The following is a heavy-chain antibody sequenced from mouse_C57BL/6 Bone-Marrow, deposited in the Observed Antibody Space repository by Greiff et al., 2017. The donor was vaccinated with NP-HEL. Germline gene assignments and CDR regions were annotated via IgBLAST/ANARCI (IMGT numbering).Heavy chain of an antibody. V-gene: IGHV1-64*01. J-gene: IGHJ2*01. CDR3: ARWGWLLRFDY. CDR1: GFNIKDDY. CDR2: IHPNSGST. D-gene: IGHD2-3*01. Sequence: QVQLQQSGAELVRPGASVKLSCTASGFNIKDDYMHWVKQRPGQGLEWIGMIHPNSGSTNYNEKFKSKATLTVDKSSSTAYMQLSSLTSEDSAVYYCARWGWLLRFDYWGQGTTLTVSS.